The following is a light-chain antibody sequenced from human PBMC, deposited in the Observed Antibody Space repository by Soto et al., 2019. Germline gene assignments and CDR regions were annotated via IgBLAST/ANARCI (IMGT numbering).Light chain of an antibody. CDR2: KAS. CDR3: QQYNSYRWT. CDR1: QSISTY. V-gene: IGKV1-5*03. Sequence: GNRVTITCRASQSISTYLAWYQQKPGKAPKLLIYKASALHTGVPSRFSGSGSGTEFTLTISSLQPDDFATYYCQQYNSYRWTFGLGTKVDIK. J-gene: IGKJ1*01.